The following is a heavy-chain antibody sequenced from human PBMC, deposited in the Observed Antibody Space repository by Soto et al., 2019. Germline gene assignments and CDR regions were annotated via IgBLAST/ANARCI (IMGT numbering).Heavy chain of an antibody. V-gene: IGHV4-4*02. Sequence: SETLSLTCAVSGSSISSSNWWSWVRQPPGKGLEWIGEIYHSGSTNYNPSLKSRVTISVDKSKNQFSLKLSSVTAADTAVYYCAVLIAVAGTFDYWGQGTLVTVS. CDR3: AVLIAVAGTFDY. CDR1: GSSISSSNW. CDR2: IYHSGST. D-gene: IGHD6-19*01. J-gene: IGHJ4*02.